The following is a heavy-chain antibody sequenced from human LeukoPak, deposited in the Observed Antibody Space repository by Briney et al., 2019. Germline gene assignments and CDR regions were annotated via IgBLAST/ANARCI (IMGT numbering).Heavy chain of an antibody. V-gene: IGHV4-4*07. J-gene: IGHJ5*02. CDR3: ARGFVVRDEFNWFDP. CDR2: IYTSGST. D-gene: IGHD2-2*01. Sequence: SETLSLTCTVSGGSISSYYWSWIRQPAGKGLEWIGRIYTSGSTNYNPSLKSRVTMSVDTSKNQFSLKLSSVTPADTAVYYCARGFVVRDEFNWFDPWGQGTLVTVSS. CDR1: GGSISSYY.